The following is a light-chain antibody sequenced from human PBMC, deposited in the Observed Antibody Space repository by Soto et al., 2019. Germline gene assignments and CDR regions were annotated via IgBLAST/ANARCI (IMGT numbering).Light chain of an antibody. V-gene: IGKV3-20*01. J-gene: IGKJ5*01. Sequence: EIVLTQSPGTLSLSPGERATLSCRASQSVSSSYLAWYQQKPGQAPRLLIYGASSRATGIPDRFSGSGSGTDFILTISRLEPEDFAVYYCQPYNYWPPITFGQGTRLEIK. CDR1: QSVSSSY. CDR2: GAS. CDR3: QPYNYWPPIT.